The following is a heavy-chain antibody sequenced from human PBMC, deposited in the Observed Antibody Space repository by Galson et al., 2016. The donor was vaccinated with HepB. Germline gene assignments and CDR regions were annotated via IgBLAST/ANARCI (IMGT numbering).Heavy chain of an antibody. CDR3: AKDAGSSVSYYYFDY. D-gene: IGHD2-2*01. CDR2: ISSDGSDE. V-gene: IGHV3-30*18. CDR1: GFRFSSHA. Sequence: SLRLSCAASGFRFSSHAMHWVRQAPGKGLEWVAMISSDGSDEYYADSVKGRFSISRDNSKDTLFLQMNSLRAEDTALYYCAKDAGSSVSYYYFDYWGQGTLVTVSS. J-gene: IGHJ4*02.